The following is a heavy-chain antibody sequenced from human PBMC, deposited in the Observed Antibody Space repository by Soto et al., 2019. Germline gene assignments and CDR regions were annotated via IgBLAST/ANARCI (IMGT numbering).Heavy chain of an antibody. D-gene: IGHD2-15*01. V-gene: IGHV3-74*01. CDR1: GLTFSGYW. Sequence: EVQLVESGGDLVQPGGSLRLSCAASGLTFSGYWMHWVRQPPGKGLVWVSRANSKGTSTAYADSVKGRFTISRDNAKNTLYLQMNSLRAEDTAVYYCARGWTGGYWGQGTLVIV. J-gene: IGHJ4*02. CDR3: ARGWTGGY. CDR2: ANSKGTST.